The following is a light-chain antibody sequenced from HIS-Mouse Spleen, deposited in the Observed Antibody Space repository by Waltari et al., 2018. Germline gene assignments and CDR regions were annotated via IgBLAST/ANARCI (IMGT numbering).Light chain of an antibody. CDR2: DDS. Sequence: SYVLTQPPSVSVAPGKTARSTCGGNNIGSKSVHGYQQEPGQAPVLAVYDDSDRPSGIPERFSGSNSGNTATLTISRVEAGDEADYYCQVWDSSSDHVVFGGGTKLTVL. V-gene: IGLV3-21*03. CDR1: NIGSKS. J-gene: IGLJ2*01. CDR3: QVWDSSSDHVV.